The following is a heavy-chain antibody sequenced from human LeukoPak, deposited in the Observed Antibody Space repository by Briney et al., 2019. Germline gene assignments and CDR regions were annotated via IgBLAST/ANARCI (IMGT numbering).Heavy chain of an antibody. V-gene: IGHV4-34*01. Sequence: SETLSLTCAVYGGSFSGYYWSWIRQPPGKGLEWIGEINHSGSTNYNPSLKSRLTISVDTSKNQFSLKLSSVTAADTAVYYCARAIHNDFWSGYQYRPPFDYWGQGTLVTVSS. J-gene: IGHJ4*02. CDR3: ARAIHNDFWSGYQYRPPFDY. CDR2: INHSGST. CDR1: GGSFSGYY. D-gene: IGHD3-3*01.